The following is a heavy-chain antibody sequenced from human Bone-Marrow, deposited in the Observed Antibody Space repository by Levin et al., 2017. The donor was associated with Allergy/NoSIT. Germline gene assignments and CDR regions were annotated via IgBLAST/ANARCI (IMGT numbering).Heavy chain of an antibody. Sequence: QPGGSLRLSCAASALTFSSYGMHWVRQAQGKGLEWVALVWYDGSKKYYADSVKGRFTISRDNSKNMLYLQMNSLRDEDTAVYYCASAGSSWSNYFEYWGQGTLVTVSS. CDR1: ALTFSSYG. CDR2: VWYDGSKK. V-gene: IGHV3-33*01. D-gene: IGHD6-13*01. J-gene: IGHJ4*02. CDR3: ASAGSSWSNYFEY.